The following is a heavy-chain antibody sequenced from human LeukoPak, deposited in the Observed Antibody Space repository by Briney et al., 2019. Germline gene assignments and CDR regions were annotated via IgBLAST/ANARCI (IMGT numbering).Heavy chain of an antibody. CDR2: INPNSGGT. CDR1: GYTFTGYY. D-gene: IGHD3-10*01. V-gene: IGHV1-2*02. Sequence: ASVKVSCKASGYTFTGYYMHWVRQAPGQGLEWMGWINPNSGGTNYAQKFQGRVTMTRDTSISTAYMELSRLRSDDTAVYYCARNPFMGSYYYGSGSPNFDYWGQGTLVTVSS. J-gene: IGHJ4*02. CDR3: ARNPFMGSYYYGSGSPNFDY.